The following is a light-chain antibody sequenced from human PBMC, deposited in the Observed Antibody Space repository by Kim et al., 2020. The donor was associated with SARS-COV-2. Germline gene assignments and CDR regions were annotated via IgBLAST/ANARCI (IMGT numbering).Light chain of an antibody. J-gene: IGLJ3*02. CDR1: TLGNKY. CDR2: QNY. V-gene: IGLV3-1*01. CDR3: QAWDFNRV. Sequence: VTVSPGQTVTFTCSGETLGNKYICWYQQKSGQSPVLVIYQNYKRPSTIPERFSGSNSGNTATLTISGTQAMDEADYYCQAWDFNRVFGRGTQLTVL.